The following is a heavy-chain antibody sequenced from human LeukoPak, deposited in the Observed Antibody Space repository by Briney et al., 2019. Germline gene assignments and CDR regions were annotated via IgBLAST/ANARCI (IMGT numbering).Heavy chain of an antibody. V-gene: IGHV4-30-4*01. CDR3: ARGTHYDISTGYSLTFDY. CDR1: GGSISSGDYY. J-gene: IGHJ4*02. CDR2: IYYSGST. Sequence: SETLSLTCTVSGGSISSGDYYWSWIRQPPGKGLEWIGYIYYSGSTYYNPSLKSRVTVSVDTSKNQFSLKLSSVTAADTAEYYCARGTHYDISTGYSLTFDYWGQGTLVTVSS. D-gene: IGHD3-9*01.